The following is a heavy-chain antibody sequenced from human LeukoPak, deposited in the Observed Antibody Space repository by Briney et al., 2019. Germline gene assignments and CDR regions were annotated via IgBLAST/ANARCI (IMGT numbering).Heavy chain of an antibody. D-gene: IGHD6-13*01. CDR1: GFTFSSYA. J-gene: IGHJ6*04. CDR3: ARDPRPAYSSSWYYYCYGMDV. CDR2: ISYDGSNK. Sequence: GRSLRLSCAASGFTFSSYAMHWVRQAPGKGLEWVEVISYDGSNKYYADSVKGRFTISRDNSKNTLYLQMNSLRAEDTAVYYCARDPRPAYSSSWYYYCYGMDVWGKGTTVTVSS. V-gene: IGHV3-30*04.